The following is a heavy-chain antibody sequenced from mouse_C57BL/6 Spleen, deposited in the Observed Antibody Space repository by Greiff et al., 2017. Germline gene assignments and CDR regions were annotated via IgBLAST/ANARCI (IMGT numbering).Heavy chain of an antibody. CDR1: GYTFTSFW. CDR2: IDPSDSYT. J-gene: IGHJ4*01. V-gene: IGHV1-50*01. CDR3: ARRGSSYYAMDY. D-gene: IGHD1-1*01. Sequence: KQSCKASGYTFTSFWMQWVKQRPGQGLEWIGEIDPSDSYTNYNQKFKGKATLTVDTSSSTAYMQLSSLTSADSAVYYCARRGSSYYAMDYWGQGTSVTVSS.